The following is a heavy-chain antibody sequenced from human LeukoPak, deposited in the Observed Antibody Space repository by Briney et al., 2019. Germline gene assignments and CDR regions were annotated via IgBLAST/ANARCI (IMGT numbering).Heavy chain of an antibody. CDR1: GGSFSGYY. Sequence: SETLSLTCAVYGGSFSGYYWSWIRQPPGKGLEWIGEINHSGSTNYNPSLKSRVTISVDTSKNQFSLKLSSVTAADTAVYYCARAHEAYDILTGYYKGWFDPWGQGTLVTVSS. J-gene: IGHJ5*02. CDR3: ARAHEAYDILTGYYKGWFDP. D-gene: IGHD3-9*01. CDR2: INHSGST. V-gene: IGHV4-34*01.